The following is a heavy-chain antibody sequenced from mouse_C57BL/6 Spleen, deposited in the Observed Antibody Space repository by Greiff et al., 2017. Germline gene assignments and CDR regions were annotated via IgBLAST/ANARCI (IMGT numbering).Heavy chain of an antibody. Sequence: EVQLQQSGAELVRPGSSVKMSCKTSGYTFTSYGINWVKQRPGQGLEWIGYIYLGNGYTEYNEQFKGKATLTSDTSSSTAYMLLSSLTSEDSAIYFCARWDPITTVVVPFDYWGQGTTLTVSS. D-gene: IGHD1-1*01. CDR2: IYLGNGYT. CDR1: GYTFTSYG. J-gene: IGHJ2*01. CDR3: ARWDPITTVVVPFDY. V-gene: IGHV1-58*01.